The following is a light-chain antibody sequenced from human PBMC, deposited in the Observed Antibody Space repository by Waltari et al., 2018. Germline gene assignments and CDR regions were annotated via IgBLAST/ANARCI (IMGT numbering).Light chain of an antibody. CDR1: KLGDKY. J-gene: IGLJ2*01. CDR2: HDR. Sequence: SYELTQPPSVSVSPGQTASITCSGDKLGDKYACWYQQKPGQSPVLGIYHDRKRPSGIPERFSGANSGNTVTLTISGTQTMDEADYYCQAWDSGTLVFGGGTKLTVL. CDR3: QAWDSGTLV. V-gene: IGLV3-1*01.